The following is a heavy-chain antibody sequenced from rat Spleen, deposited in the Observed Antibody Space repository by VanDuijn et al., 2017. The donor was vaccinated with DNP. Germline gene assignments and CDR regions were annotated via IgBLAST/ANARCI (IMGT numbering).Heavy chain of an antibody. CDR3: ARWSRYFDY. V-gene: IGHV3-1*01. CDR2: ISYSGNT. J-gene: IGHJ2*01. CDR1: GYSITSNY. Sequence: EVQLQESGPGLVKPSQSLSLTCSVTGYSITSNYWGWIRKFPGNKMEWMGYISYSGNTSYNPSLKSRLSITRDTSKDQFFLQLNSVTTEDTATYYCARWSRYFDYWGQGVMVTVSS.